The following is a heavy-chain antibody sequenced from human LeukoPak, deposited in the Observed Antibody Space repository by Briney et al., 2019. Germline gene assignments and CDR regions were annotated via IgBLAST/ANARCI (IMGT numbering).Heavy chain of an antibody. CDR2: IYTSGST. Sequence: PSETLSLTCTVSGGSISSYYWSWIRQPAGKGLEWIGRIYTSGSTNYNPSLKSRVTMSVDTSKNQFSLKLSSVTAADTAVHYCARDREDTAMPYYFDYWGQGTLVTVSS. CDR3: ARDREDTAMPYYFDY. D-gene: IGHD5-18*01. J-gene: IGHJ4*02. V-gene: IGHV4-4*07. CDR1: GGSISSYY.